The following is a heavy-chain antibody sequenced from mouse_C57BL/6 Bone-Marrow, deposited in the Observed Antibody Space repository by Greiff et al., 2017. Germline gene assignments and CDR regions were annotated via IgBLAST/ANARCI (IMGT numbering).Heavy chain of an antibody. V-gene: IGHV8-8*01. D-gene: IGHD2-5*01. CDR3: ARIVATYYSNYDAMDY. J-gene: IGHJ4*01. CDR1: GFSLSTFGMG. CDR2: IWWDDDK. Sequence: QVTLKESGPGILQPSQTLSLTCSFSGFSLSTFGMGVGWIRQPSGKGLEWLAHIWWDDDKYYNPALKSRLTISKDTSKNQVFLKIANVDTADTATYYCARIVATYYSNYDAMDYWGQGTSVTVSS.